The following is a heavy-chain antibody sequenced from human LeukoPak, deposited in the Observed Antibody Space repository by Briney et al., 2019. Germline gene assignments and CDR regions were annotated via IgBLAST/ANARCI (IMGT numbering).Heavy chain of an antibody. Sequence: GGSLRLSCAASGFTFSSYWIHWVRQAPGKGLVWVSRINSDGSSTRYADSVKGRFTISRDNAKNTLYLQMNSLRAEDTAVYYCARDPRVSDYGSGSYNNVDFDYWGQGTLVTVSS. J-gene: IGHJ4*02. V-gene: IGHV3-74*01. CDR3: ARDPRVSDYGSGSYNNVDFDY. CDR1: GFTFSSYW. CDR2: INSDGSST. D-gene: IGHD3-10*01.